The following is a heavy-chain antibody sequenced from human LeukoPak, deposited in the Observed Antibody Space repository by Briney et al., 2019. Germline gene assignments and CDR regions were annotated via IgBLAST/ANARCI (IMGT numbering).Heavy chain of an antibody. J-gene: IGHJ4*02. CDR1: GYSFTTYW. D-gene: IGHD5-18*01. CDR2: IHPGDSDT. Sequence: ESLKISCKGSGYSFTTYWIAWVRQMPGKGLEWMGFIHPGDSDTRYSPSFQGQVTISADKSISTAYLQWSSLKASDTAMYYCARHLGTAMVSPLGYWGQGTLVTVSS. V-gene: IGHV5-51*01. CDR3: ARHLGTAMVSPLGY.